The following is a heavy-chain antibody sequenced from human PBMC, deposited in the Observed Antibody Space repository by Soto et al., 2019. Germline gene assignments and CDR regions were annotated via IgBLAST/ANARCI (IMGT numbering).Heavy chain of an antibody. CDR1: GGTFSSYA. CDR2: IIPIFGTA. Sequence: SVKVSCKASGGTFSSYAISWVRQAPGQGLEWMGGIIPIFGTANYAQKFQGRVTITADKSTSTAYMELSSLRSEDTAVYYCYGDLDYYYYYGMDVWGQGNTVTVSS. CDR3: YGDLDYYYYYGMDV. D-gene: IGHD4-17*01. J-gene: IGHJ6*02. V-gene: IGHV1-69*06.